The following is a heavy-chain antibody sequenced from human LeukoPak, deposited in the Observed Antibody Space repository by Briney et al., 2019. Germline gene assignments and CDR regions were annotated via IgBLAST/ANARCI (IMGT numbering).Heavy chain of an antibody. D-gene: IGHD2-2*01. V-gene: IGHV4-59*08. CDR3: ARYYCSRKSCYSTNWFDT. CDR2: FYYGGSS. J-gene: IGHJ5*02. CDR1: GGSISSYY. Sequence: SETLSLTCAVSGGSISSYYWSWIRQPPGKGLEWVGYFYYGGSSNFNPSLTSRFTMSGDNSKNQLSLKLSTLTAADTAVYFCARYYCSRKSCYSTNWFDTWGQGTLVTVSS.